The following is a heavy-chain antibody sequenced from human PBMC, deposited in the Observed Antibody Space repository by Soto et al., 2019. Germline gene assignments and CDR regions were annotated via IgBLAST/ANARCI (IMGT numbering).Heavy chain of an antibody. CDR1: GYTFTGYY. D-gene: IGHD2-15*01. V-gene: IGHV1-2*02. Sequence: QVRLVQSGAEVKKPGASVKVSCKASGYTFTGYYIHWVRQAPGQGLEWMGRINPNSGGTNYVQKYQDRVTMTRDPSISTAYMELSSLRSDDTAVYYCASDRCSGGGCYSLDFWGQGTLVIVSS. J-gene: IGHJ4*02. CDR3: ASDRCSGGGCYSLDF. CDR2: INPNSGGT.